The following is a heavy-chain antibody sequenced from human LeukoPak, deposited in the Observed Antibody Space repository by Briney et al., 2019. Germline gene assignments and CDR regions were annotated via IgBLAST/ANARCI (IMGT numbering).Heavy chain of an antibody. CDR1: GGSISSSSYY. CDR3: ASRKTLVGSTGY. Sequence: SETLSLTCTVSGGSISSSSYYWGWIRQPPGKGLESIGSTYYSGSTYYNPSLKSRVTISVDTSKNQFSLKLSSVTAADTAVYYCASRKTLVGSTGYWGQGALVTVSS. CDR2: TYYSGST. D-gene: IGHD1-26*01. V-gene: IGHV4-39*01. J-gene: IGHJ4*02.